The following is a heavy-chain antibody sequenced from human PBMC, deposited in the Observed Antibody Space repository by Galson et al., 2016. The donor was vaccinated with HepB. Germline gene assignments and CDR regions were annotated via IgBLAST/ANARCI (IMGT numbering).Heavy chain of an antibody. CDR2: INPNSGGT. D-gene: IGHD3-9*01. J-gene: IGHJ5*02. Sequence: SVKVSCKASGYTFTDFYIHWVRQAPGQGLEWMGWINPNSGGTDYAQKFQDWVTMTRDTSINTTYMELTRLRSDDTAVYYCARGRYFDWMYWFDPWGQGTLGTVSS. V-gene: IGHV1-2*04. CDR1: GYTFTDFY. CDR3: ARGRYFDWMYWFDP.